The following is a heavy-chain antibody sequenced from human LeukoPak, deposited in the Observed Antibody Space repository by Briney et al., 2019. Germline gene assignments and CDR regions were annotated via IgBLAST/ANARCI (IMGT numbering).Heavy chain of an antibody. CDR1: GFTLSNYA. CDR2: ISDTGNT. J-gene: IGHJ4*02. V-gene: IGHV3-23*01. Sequence: GGSLRLSCAASGFTLSNYAMSWVRQAPGKGLEWVSAISDTGNTYHADSVKGRFTISRDSSKNTLFLQMNRLRPEDAAVYYCAKAPVTTCRGAFCYPFDYWGLGTLVTVSS. D-gene: IGHD2-15*01. CDR3: AKAPVTTCRGAFCYPFDY.